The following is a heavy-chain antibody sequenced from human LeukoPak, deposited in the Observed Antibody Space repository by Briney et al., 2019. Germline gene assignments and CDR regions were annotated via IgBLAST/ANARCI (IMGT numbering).Heavy chain of an antibody. CDR1: GYTFSTHW. CDR2: INPNGGFT. CDR3: ARDQSGEWDLLSGWWFDP. V-gene: IGHV1-46*01. J-gene: IGHJ5*02. D-gene: IGHD1-26*01. Sequence: ASVKVSYKTSGYTFSTHWMHWVRQAPGQGLEWMGIINPNGGFTSYAQKFQGRVTVTRDMSTSTVYMELSDLKSEDTAVYYCARDQSGEWDLLSGWWFDPWGQGTLVTVSS.